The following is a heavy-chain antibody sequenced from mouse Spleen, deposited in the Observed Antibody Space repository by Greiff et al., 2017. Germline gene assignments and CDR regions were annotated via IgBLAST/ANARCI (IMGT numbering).Heavy chain of an antibody. Sequence: QVQLQQSGAELVKPGASVKISCKASGYAFSSYWMNWVKQRPGKGLEWIGQIYPGDGDTNYNGKFKGKATLTADKSSSTAYMQLSSLTSEDSAVYFCASLDGYLTEDWYFDVWGAGTTVTVSS. CDR1: GYAFSSYW. D-gene: IGHD2-3*01. V-gene: IGHV1-80*01. CDR2: IYPGDGDT. J-gene: IGHJ1*01. CDR3: ASLDGYLTEDWYFDV.